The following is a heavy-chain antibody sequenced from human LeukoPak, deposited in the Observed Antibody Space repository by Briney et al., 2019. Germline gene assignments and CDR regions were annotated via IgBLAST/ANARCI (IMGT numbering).Heavy chain of an antibody. CDR2: INHSGST. CDR1: GGSFSGYY. D-gene: IGHD1-1*01. Sequence: SETLSLTCAVYGGSFSGYYWSWIRQPPGKGLEWIGEINHSGSTNYNPSLKSRVTISVDTSKNQFSLKLNSVTAADTAVYYFARAPRGKIGTYYMDLWGKGTTVTISS. J-gene: IGHJ6*03. CDR3: ARAPRGKIGTYYMDL. V-gene: IGHV4-34*01.